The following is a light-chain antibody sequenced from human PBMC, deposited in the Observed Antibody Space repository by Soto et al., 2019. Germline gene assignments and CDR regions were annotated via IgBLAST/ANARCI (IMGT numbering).Light chain of an antibody. CDR1: QSVSSY. V-gene: IGKV3-11*01. CDR3: QQYGDSRWT. Sequence: EIGLTQSPSTLSLSLGERATLSCGASQSVSSYLAWYQQKPGQAPRLLIYDASNRATGIPARFSGSGSGTDFNLTISRLETEDFAVYYCQQYGDSRWTFGQGTKVDIK. CDR2: DAS. J-gene: IGKJ1*01.